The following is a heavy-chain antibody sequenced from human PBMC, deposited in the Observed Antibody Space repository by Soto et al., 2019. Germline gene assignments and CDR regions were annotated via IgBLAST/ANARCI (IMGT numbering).Heavy chain of an antibody. CDR1: GGSISSYY. J-gene: IGHJ4*02. CDR2: IYYSGST. Sequence: SETLSLTCTVSGGSISSYYWSWIRQPPGKGLEWIGYIYYSGSTNYNPSLKSRVTISVDTSKNQFSLKLSSVTAADTAVYYCAREHMEGYFDYWGQGTLVTVSS. D-gene: IGHD3-3*01. V-gene: IGHV4-59*01. CDR3: AREHMEGYFDY.